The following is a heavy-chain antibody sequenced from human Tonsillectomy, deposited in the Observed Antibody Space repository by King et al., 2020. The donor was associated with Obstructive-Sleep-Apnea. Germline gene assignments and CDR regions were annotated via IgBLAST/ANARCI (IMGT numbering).Heavy chain of an antibody. CDR1: GFTFSNYA. V-gene: IGHV3-23*04. D-gene: IGHD3-10*01. Sequence: QLVQSGGGMVQPGGSLRLSCLASGFTFSNYAISWVRQAPGKGLQWVSAINTRGTTFYAGSVRGRFTISRDNSKYTVNLQVNSLRAEDTALYYCAKEGGGSGIYWIDSWGQGTLVTVSS. J-gene: IGHJ4*02. CDR2: INTRGTT. CDR3: AKEGGGSGIYWIDS.